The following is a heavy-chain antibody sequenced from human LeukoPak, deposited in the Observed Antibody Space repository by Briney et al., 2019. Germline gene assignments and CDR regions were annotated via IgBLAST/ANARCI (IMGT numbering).Heavy chain of an antibody. J-gene: IGHJ5*02. CDR1: GGSISSDY. Sequence: SETLSLTCTVSGGSISSDYWSWIRQPPGKGLESIGYISYSGSTNYNPSLKSRVTISVDTSKNQFSLKLSSVTAADTAVYYCARGTGYCSSTSCYDWFDPWGQGTLVTVSS. CDR2: ISYSGST. V-gene: IGHV4-59*12. CDR3: ARGTGYCSSTSCYDWFDP. D-gene: IGHD2-2*01.